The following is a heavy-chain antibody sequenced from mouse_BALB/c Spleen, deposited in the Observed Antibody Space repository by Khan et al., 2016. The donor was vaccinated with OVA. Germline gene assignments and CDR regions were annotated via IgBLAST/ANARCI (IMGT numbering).Heavy chain of an antibody. CDR1: GYSITSRYA. CDR3: ARGNYYGYYFDY. Sequence: VQLKQSGPGLVKPSQSLSLTCTVTGYSITSRYAWNWIRQFPGNKLEWMGYISYSGGTSYNPSLKSRISITRDTSKNQFFLQLNSVTTEDTATYYCARGNYYGYYFDYWGQGTPLTVSS. J-gene: IGHJ2*01. CDR2: ISYSGGT. V-gene: IGHV3-2*02. D-gene: IGHD1-1*01.